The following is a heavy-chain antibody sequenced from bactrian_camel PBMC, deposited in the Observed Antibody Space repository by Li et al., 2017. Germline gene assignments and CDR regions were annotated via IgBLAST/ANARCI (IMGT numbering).Heavy chain of an antibody. CDR2: IGIDGTT. V-gene: IGHV3S63*01. Sequence: QVQLVESGGGSVQAGGSLALSCVATEYTYNSYCMAWFRQSPQTSWLERERVARIGIDGTTTYADSVKGRFTISRDNAKNTVYLQMNSLKPKDTAVYYCVRAASSQMGWADFGYWGQGTQVTVS. CDR3: VRAASSQMGWADFGY. J-gene: IGHJ6*01. CDR1: EYTYNSYC. D-gene: IGHD5*01.